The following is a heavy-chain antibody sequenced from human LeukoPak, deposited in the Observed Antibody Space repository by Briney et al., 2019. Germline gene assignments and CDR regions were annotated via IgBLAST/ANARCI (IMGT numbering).Heavy chain of an antibody. CDR2: IYYSGST. CDR1: GGSISSYY. J-gene: IGHJ4*02. Sequence: SETLSLTCTVSGGSISSYYWSWIRQPPGKGLEWVGYIYYSGSTNYNPSLKSRVTISVNTSKNHFSLKLSSVTAAATAVYYCARARYYFDYWGQGTLVTVSS. CDR3: ARARYYFDY. V-gene: IGHV4-59*01.